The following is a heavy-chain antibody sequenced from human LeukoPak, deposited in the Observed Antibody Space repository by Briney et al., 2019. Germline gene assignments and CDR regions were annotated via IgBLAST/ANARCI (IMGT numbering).Heavy chain of an antibody. CDR3: ARRSSGNNFYYGRDV. CDR1: GGSISSYY. CDR2: IYYSGST. D-gene: IGHD4-23*01. Sequence: PSETLSLTCTVSGGSISSYYWSWIRQPPGKGLEWIGYIYYSGSTNYNPSLKSRVTTSVDTSQNQFSLKLSSVTAADTAGYYCARRSSGNNFYYGRDVWGQGTTVTVSS. V-gene: IGHV4-59*08. J-gene: IGHJ6*02.